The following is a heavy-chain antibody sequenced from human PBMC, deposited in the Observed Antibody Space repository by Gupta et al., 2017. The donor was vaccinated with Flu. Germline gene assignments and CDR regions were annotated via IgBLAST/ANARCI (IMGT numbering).Heavy chain of an antibody. J-gene: IGHJ4*02. CDR3: AKGLCSSTSCYPYYFDY. CDR2: ISGSGGST. V-gene: IGHV3-23*01. Sequence: GKGLEWVSAISGSGGSTYYADSVKGRFTISRDNSKNTLYLQMNSLRAEDTAVYYCAKGLCSSTSCYPYYFDYWGQGTLVTVSS. D-gene: IGHD2-2*01.